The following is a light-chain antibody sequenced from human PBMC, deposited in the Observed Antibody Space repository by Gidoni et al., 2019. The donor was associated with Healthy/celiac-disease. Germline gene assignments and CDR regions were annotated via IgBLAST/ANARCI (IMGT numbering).Light chain of an antibody. V-gene: IGKV3-20*01. J-gene: IGKJ4*01. CDR1: QSVSSSY. Sequence: EIVLTQSPGTLSLSPGERATLSCMASQSVSSSYLTGYQKKPGQAPRLLIYGASSRSTGIPDRFSGSGSGTDFTLTISRLEPEDFVVYYCQQYGSSPLTFGGGTKVEIK. CDR2: GAS. CDR3: QQYGSSPLT.